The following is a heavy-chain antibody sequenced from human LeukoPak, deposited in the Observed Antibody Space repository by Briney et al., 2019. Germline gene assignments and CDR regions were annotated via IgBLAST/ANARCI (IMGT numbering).Heavy chain of an antibody. D-gene: IGHD2-15*01. Sequence: GGSLRLSCAASGFTFSSYGMSWVRQAPGKGLEWVSAISGSGGSTYYADSVKGRFTISRDNSKNTLYLQMNSLRAEDTAVYYCAKEAGIGYCSGGSCPDAFDIWGQGTMVTASS. J-gene: IGHJ3*02. CDR2: ISGSGGST. V-gene: IGHV3-23*01. CDR3: AKEAGIGYCSGGSCPDAFDI. CDR1: GFTFSSYG.